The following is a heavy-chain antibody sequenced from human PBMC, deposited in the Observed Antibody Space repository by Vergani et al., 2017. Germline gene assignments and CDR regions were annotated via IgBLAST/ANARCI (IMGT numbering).Heavy chain of an antibody. CDR2: ISWNGGST. Sequence: EVQLVESGGVVVQPGGSLRLSCAASGFTFDDYTMHWVRQAPGKGLEWVSLISWNGGSTYYADSVKGRFTISRDNSKNSLYLQMNSLRTEDTALYYCVKDIIGDSPYWGQGTLFTVSS. D-gene: IGHD2-21*01. J-gene: IGHJ4*02. CDR1: GFTFDDYT. CDR3: VKDIIGDSPY. V-gene: IGHV3-43*01.